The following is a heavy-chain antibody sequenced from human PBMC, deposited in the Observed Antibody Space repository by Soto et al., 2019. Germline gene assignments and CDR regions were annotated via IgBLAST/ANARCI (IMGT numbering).Heavy chain of an antibody. Sequence: GGSLRLSCAASGFTFSSYAMSWVRQAPGKGLEWVSAISGSGGSTYYADSVKCRFTISKDNSKNTLYLQMNSLRAEDTAVYYCAKGASGSGWYSRGPWFDYWGQGTLVTVSS. CDR3: AKGASGSGWYSRGPWFDY. CDR2: ISGSGGST. V-gene: IGHV3-23*01. J-gene: IGHJ4*02. CDR1: GFTFSSYA. D-gene: IGHD6-19*01.